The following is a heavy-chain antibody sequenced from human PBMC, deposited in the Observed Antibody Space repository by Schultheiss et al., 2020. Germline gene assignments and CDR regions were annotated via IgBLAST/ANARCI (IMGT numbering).Heavy chain of an antibody. J-gene: IGHJ3*02. Sequence: SQTLSLTCTVSGGSISSYYWGWIRQPPGKGLEWIGSIYYSGSTNYNPSLKSRVTISVDTSKNQFSLKLSSVTAADTAVYYCARWGGGASSIPYAFDIWGQGTMVTVSS. CDR2: IYYSGST. V-gene: IGHV4-39*01. D-gene: IGHD2-21*01. CDR1: GGSISSYY. CDR3: ARWGGGASSIPYAFDI.